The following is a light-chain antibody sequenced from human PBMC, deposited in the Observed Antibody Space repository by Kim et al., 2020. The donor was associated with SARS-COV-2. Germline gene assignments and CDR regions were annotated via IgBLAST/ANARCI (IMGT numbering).Light chain of an antibody. CDR3: NSRGSNDNVL. CDR2: GKN. J-gene: IGLJ2*01. Sequence: AWGQTVRIKCQGDSLRSYYATWNQQKPGQAPIVVIYGKNNRPSGIPDRFSGSSSGDTASLTITGTQAGDEADYYCNSRGSNDNVLFGGGTKLTVL. V-gene: IGLV3-19*01. CDR1: SLRSYY.